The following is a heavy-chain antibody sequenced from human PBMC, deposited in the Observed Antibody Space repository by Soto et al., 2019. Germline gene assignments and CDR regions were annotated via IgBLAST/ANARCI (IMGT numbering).Heavy chain of an antibody. J-gene: IGHJ6*02. CDR1: GFTFSSYA. V-gene: IGHV3-23*01. CDR2: ISGSGGST. Sequence: GGSLRLSCAASGFTFSSYAMSWVRQAPGKGLEWVSAISGSGGSTYYADSVKGRFTISRDNSKNTLYLQMNSLRAEDTAVYYCAKDMDSSSFDYYYGMDVWDQGTTVTVSS. D-gene: IGHD6-6*01. CDR3: AKDMDSSSFDYYYGMDV.